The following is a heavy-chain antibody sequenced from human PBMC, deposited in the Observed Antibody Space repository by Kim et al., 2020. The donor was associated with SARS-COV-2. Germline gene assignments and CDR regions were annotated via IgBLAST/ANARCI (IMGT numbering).Heavy chain of an antibody. CDR2: IYYSGST. J-gene: IGHJ5*02. CDR1: GGSISSYY. V-gene: IGHV4-59*01. D-gene: IGHD2-2*01. Sequence: SETLSLTCTVSGGSISSYYWSWIRQPPGKGLEWIGYIYYSGSTNYNPSLKSRVTISVDTSKNQFSLKLSSVTAADTAVYYCARGGPAAIRSWFDPWGQGTLGTVSS. CDR3: ARGGPAAIRSWFDP.